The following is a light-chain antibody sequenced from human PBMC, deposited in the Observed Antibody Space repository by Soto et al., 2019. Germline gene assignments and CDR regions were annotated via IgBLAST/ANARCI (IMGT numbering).Light chain of an antibody. J-gene: IGKJ2*01. CDR3: QQYNNWPPLYT. CDR2: GAS. CDR1: QSVSSN. V-gene: IGKV3-15*01. Sequence: EIVMTQSPATLSVSPGERVTLSCRASQSVSSNLAWYQQKPGQAPRLVIYGASTRATGIPARFSGSGSGTEFTLTICSLQSEDFAVYYCQQYNNWPPLYTFGQGTKLEIK.